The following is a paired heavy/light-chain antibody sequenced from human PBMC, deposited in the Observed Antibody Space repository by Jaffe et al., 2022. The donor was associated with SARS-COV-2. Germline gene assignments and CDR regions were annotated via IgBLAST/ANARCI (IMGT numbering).Light chain of an antibody. V-gene: IGKV1-5*03. CDR1: QSISSW. J-gene: IGKJ1*01. CDR3: QQYNSYSGT. CDR2: KAS. Sequence: DIQMTQSPSILSASVGDRVTITCRASQSISSWLAWYQQKPGKAPKLLIYKASSLASGVPSRFSGSGSGTEFTLTINSLQPDDFATYYCQQYNSYSGTFGQGTKVEIK.
Heavy chain of an antibody. CDR1: GFSFSSYN. Sequence: EVQLVESGGGLVKPGGSLRLSCAASGFSFSSYNMNWVRQAPGKGLEWVSSVRSDSRYIYYADSVKGRFTISRDNANNSLYLQMNSLRVEDTAVYYCARVPSGPLDYWGQGTLVTVSS. V-gene: IGHV3-21*02. CDR3: ARVPSGPLDY. D-gene: IGHD1-26*01. J-gene: IGHJ4*02. CDR2: VRSDSRYI.